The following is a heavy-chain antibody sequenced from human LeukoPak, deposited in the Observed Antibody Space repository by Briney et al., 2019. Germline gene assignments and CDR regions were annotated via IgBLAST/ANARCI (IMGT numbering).Heavy chain of an antibody. CDR3: VLDYVKCLY. CDR2: IKEDGSEK. V-gene: IGHV3-7*01. CDR1: GFTFSRHW. Sequence: GGSLRLSCVASGFTFSRHWMSWVRQAPGKGLEWVASIKEDGSEKTYVDSVRGRFTISRDNAKNSLDLQMNSLRAEDTAVYYCVLDYVKCLYWGQGTLVTVSS. D-gene: IGHD4-17*01. J-gene: IGHJ4*02.